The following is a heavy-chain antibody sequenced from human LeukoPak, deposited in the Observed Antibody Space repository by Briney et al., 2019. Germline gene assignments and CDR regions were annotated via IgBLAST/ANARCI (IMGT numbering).Heavy chain of an antibody. CDR3: ARDKYYYGSGSYYRKTDFDY. J-gene: IGHJ4*02. CDR1: GYTFTSNG. CDR2: ISAYNGNT. V-gene: IGHV1-18*01. Sequence: ASVKVSCKASGYTFTSNGISWVRQAHGQGLEWMGWISAYNGNTNYAQKLQGRVTMTTDTSTSTAYMELRSLRSDDTAVYYCARDKYYYGSGSYYRKTDFDYWGQGTLVTVSS. D-gene: IGHD3-10*01.